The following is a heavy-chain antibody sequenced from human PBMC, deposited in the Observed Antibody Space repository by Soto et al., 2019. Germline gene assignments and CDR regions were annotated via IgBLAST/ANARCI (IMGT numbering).Heavy chain of an antibody. CDR3: ARESGYSYGYYFDY. J-gene: IGHJ4*02. V-gene: IGHV3-23*01. CDR1: GFIYNHYA. Sequence: PGGSLRLSCAASGFIYNHYAMSWVRQAPGKGLEWVSVVFGSDDSTYYADSVKGRFTISRDKSKNTLYLQMNSLRAEDTATYYCARESGYSYGYYFDYWGQGTPVTSPQ. D-gene: IGHD5-18*01. CDR2: VFGSDDST.